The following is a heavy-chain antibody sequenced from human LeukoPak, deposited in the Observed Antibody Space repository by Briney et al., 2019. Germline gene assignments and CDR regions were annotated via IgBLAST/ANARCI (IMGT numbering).Heavy chain of an antibody. CDR3: ARDRELLSYFDY. D-gene: IGHD1-26*01. J-gene: IGHJ4*02. Sequence: GGSLRLSCAASGFTFSSYAMHWVRQAPGKGLEWVAVISYDGSNKYYADSVKGRFTISRDNSKNTLYLLMNSLRAEDTAVYYCARDRELLSYFDYWGQGTLVTVSS. CDR2: ISYDGSNK. CDR1: GFTFSSYA. V-gene: IGHV3-30-3*01.